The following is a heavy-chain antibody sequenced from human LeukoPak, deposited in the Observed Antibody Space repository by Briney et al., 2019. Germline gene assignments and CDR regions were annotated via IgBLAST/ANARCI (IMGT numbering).Heavy chain of an antibody. D-gene: IGHD4-11*01. Sequence: ASQTLSLTCTVSGGSISSGDYYWNWIRQPPRKGLECIGYIYYSGSTYYNPSLKSRVTISVDTSKNQFSLQLSSVTAADTAVYYGARGYSNFPYYYMDVWGKGTTVTVSS. CDR3: ARGYSNFPYYYMDV. J-gene: IGHJ6*03. CDR2: IYYSGST. V-gene: IGHV4-30-4*08. CDR1: GGSISSGDYY.